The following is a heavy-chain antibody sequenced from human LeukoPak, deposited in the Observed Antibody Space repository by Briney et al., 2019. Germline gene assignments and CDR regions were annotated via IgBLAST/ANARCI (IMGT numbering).Heavy chain of an antibody. Sequence: PGGSLRLSCVASGFTFSSYAMSWVRQAPGKGLEWVAGISGSGSSTYYADSVKGRFTISRDNSKNTLYLPMNSLRADDTAVYYCAKGRHYSGSYDAFDIWGQGTMVTLSS. J-gene: IGHJ3*02. CDR1: GFTFSSYA. V-gene: IGHV3-23*01. CDR2: ISGSGSST. D-gene: IGHD1-26*01. CDR3: AKGRHYSGSYDAFDI.